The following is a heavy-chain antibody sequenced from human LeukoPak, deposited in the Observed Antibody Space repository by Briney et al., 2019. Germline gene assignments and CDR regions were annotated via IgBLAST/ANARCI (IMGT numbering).Heavy chain of an antibody. J-gene: IGHJ4*02. V-gene: IGHV1-69*06. Sequence: SVKVSCKASGGTFSSYAISWVRQAPGQGLEWMGGIIPIFGTANYAQKFQGRVTITADKSTSTAYMELSSLRSEDTAVYYCAREEIVLGYCSGGSCYSRLWDYWGQGTLVTVSS. CDR3: AREEIVLGYCSGGSCYSRLWDY. CDR1: GGTFSSYA. CDR2: IIPIFGTA. D-gene: IGHD2-15*01.